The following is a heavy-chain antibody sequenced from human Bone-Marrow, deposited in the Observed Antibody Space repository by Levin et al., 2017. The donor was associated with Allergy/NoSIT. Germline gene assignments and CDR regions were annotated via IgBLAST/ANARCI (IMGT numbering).Heavy chain of an antibody. V-gene: IGHV4-34*01. CDR1: GGSFSGYY. CDR2: INHSGST. Sequence: MSSETLSLTCAVYGGSFSGYYWSWIRQPPGKGLEWIGEINHSGSTNYNPSLKSRVTISVDTSKNQFSLKLSSVTAADTAVYYCARTGSSWSGDYWGQGTLVTVSS. D-gene: IGHD6-13*01. CDR3: ARTGSSWSGDY. J-gene: IGHJ4*02.